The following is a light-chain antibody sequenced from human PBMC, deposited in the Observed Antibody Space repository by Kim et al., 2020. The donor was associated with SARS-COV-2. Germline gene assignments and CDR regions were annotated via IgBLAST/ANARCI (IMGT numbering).Light chain of an antibody. Sequence: QSALTQPASVSGSPGQSITISCTGTSSDVGGYDYVPWYQQHPGKAPKLMIYDVSKRPSGVSNRFSGSKSGNTASLTISGLQAEDEADSYCSSCTSCTTWGMFGGGTKVTVL. CDR3: SSCTSCTTWGM. V-gene: IGLV2-14*01. J-gene: IGLJ3*02. CDR1: SSDVGGYDY. CDR2: DVS.